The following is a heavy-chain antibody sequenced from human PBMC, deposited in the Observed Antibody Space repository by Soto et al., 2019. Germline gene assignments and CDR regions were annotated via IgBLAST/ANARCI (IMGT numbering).Heavy chain of an antibody. CDR3: ARTLGPQVTGHVDSDYRWTIDQ. CDR1: GYTFSNYG. Sequence: ASVKVSCKASGYTFSNYGFSWVRQAPGQGLEWMGWISTYNGNTNYAQKLQGRVTMTTDTSTSTAYMELRRLTSVTAADTGVYFCARTLGPQVTGHVDSDYRWTIDQWGQGTLVTVSS. V-gene: IGHV1-18*01. D-gene: IGHD4-4*01. CDR2: ISTYNGNT. J-gene: IGHJ4*02.